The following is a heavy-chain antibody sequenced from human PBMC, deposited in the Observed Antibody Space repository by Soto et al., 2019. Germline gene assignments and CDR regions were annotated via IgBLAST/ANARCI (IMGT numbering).Heavy chain of an antibody. D-gene: IGHD3-9*01. V-gene: IGHV2-5*02. Sequence: QITLKESGPTLVKPTQTLTLTCTFSGFSLSTSGVGVGWIRQPPGKALEWLALIYWDDDKRYSPSLKSRLTITQDTSKNQVVLTMTNMDPVDTATYYCARHCDDILTHAFDLWGRGTLVTVSS. J-gene: IGHJ2*01. CDR1: GFSLSTSGVG. CDR2: IYWDDDK. CDR3: ARHCDDILTHAFDL.